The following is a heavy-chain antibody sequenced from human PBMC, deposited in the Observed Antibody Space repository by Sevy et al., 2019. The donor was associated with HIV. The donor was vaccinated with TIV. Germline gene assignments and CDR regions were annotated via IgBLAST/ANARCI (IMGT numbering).Heavy chain of an antibody. CDR3: ARGRGIAVAGGGYYSDY. D-gene: IGHD6-19*01. Sequence: ASVKVSCMASGYTFSRSVITWVRQAPGQGLEWMGWISTYNGKTNYAQKFQDRVTMTTDTSTNTAYMELRSLRSDDTAIYCCARGRGIAVAGGGYYSDYWGQGSLVTVS. J-gene: IGHJ4*02. CDR1: GYTFSRSV. V-gene: IGHV1-18*04. CDR2: ISTYNGKT.